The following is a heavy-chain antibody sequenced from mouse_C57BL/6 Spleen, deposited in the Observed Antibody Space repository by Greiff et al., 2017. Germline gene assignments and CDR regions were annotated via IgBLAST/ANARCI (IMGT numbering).Heavy chain of an antibody. Sequence: QVQLQQSGAELVKPGASVKISCKASGYAFSSYWMNWVKQRPGKGLEWIGQIYPGDGDTNYNGKFKGKATLTADKSSSTAYMQLSSLTSEDSAVYFCASPFSWVSYWYFDVWGTGTTVTVSS. CDR2: IYPGDGDT. V-gene: IGHV1-80*01. D-gene: IGHD2-2*01. J-gene: IGHJ1*03. CDR1: GYAFSSYW. CDR3: ASPFSWVSYWYFDV.